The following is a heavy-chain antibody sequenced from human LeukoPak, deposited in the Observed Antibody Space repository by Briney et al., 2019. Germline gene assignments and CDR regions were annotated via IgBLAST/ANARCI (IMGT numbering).Heavy chain of an antibody. CDR2: IYYSGST. CDR1: GGSISSYY. D-gene: IGHD3-10*01. Sequence: PSETLSLTCTVSGGSISSYYWSWIRQPPGKGLEWIGYIYYSGSTNYNPSLKSRVTISVDTSKNQFSLKLSSVTAADTAVYYCARRITMVRGVIRPFDYWGQGTLVTVSS. CDR3: ARRITMVRGVIRPFDY. J-gene: IGHJ4*02. V-gene: IGHV4-59*08.